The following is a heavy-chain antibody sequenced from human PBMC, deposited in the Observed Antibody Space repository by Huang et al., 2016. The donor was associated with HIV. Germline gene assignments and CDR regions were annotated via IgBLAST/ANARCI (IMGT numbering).Heavy chain of an antibody. J-gene: IGHJ4*02. D-gene: IGHD3-3*01. Sequence: QVQLVQSGAEVKKPGSSVKVSCKVSGGTFNNAISWVRQAPGQGIEWMGGIIPIFGKPNYARKVQGRVTITADESTSIAYMELSSLRSEDTAVYYCARGAPDLDSHLDHWGQGTLVTVSS. V-gene: IGHV1-69*13. CDR3: ARGAPDLDSHLDH. CDR1: GGTFNNA. CDR2: IIPIFGKP.